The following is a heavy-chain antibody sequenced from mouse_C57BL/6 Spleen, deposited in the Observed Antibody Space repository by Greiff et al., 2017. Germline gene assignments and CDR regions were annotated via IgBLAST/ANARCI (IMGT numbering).Heavy chain of an antibody. V-gene: IGHV1-80*01. J-gene: IGHJ1*03. CDR3: ARGESATGVATRQWYFDV. Sequence: LVESGAALVKPGASVKISCKASGYAFGSYWMNWVTRRPGKGRGWIGQIYPGDGDPTYNGEFRGESTLTAAKSSRTAYRQPGSVTSEDSAVDFCARGESATGVATRQWYFDVWGTGTTVTVSS. D-gene: IGHD1-1*01. CDR1: GYAFGSYW. CDR2: IYPGDGDP.